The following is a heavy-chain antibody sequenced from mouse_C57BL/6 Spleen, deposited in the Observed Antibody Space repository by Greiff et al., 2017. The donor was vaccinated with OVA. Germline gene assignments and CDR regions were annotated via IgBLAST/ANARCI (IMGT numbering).Heavy chain of an antibody. CDR3: AGGGTGAMDY. D-gene: IGHD3-3*01. Sequence: VQLQQSGPELVKPGASVKISCTASGYSFTDYNMHWVKQSHGKSLEWIGVINPNYGTTSYNQKFKGKATLTVDQSSSTAYMQLNSLTSEDAAVYCCAGGGTGAMDYWGQGTTVTVSS. CDR2: INPNYGTT. V-gene: IGHV1-39*01. CDR1: GYSFTDYN. J-gene: IGHJ4*01.